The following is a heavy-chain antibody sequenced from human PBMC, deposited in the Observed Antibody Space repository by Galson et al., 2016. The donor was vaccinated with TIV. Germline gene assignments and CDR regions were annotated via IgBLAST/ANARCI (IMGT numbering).Heavy chain of an antibody. CDR2: ISRSSSYR. J-gene: IGHJ4*02. Sequence: SLRLSCAASGFTFSDYSMNWVRQAPGKGPEWVSVISRSSSYRYYTNSVKGRFTISRDNAKNSLYLQMSSLRVEDTAIYYCAREKAVGPALLDFWGQGVPVTVSP. V-gene: IGHV3-21*04. CDR3: AREKAVGPALLDF. D-gene: IGHD2-2*02. CDR1: GFTFSDYS.